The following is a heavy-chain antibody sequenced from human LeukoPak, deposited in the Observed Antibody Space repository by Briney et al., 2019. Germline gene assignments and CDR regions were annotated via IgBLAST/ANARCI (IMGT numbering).Heavy chain of an antibody. J-gene: IGHJ3*02. Sequence: SVKVSCKASGGTFSSYAISWVRQAPGQGLEWMGGIIPIFGTANYAQKFQGRVTITADKSTSTAYMELSSLRSEDTAVYYCAIRGGGITIFGVVNDAFDIWGQGTMVTVSS. CDR3: AIRGGGITIFGVVNDAFDI. CDR1: GGTFSSYA. CDR2: IIPIFGTA. D-gene: IGHD3-3*01. V-gene: IGHV1-69*06.